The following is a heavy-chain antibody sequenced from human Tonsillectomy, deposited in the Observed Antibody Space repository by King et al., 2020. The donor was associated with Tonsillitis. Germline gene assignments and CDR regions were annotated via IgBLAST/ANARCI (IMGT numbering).Heavy chain of an antibody. V-gene: IGHV1-69*01. CDR1: GGTFSSYA. D-gene: IGHD3-22*01. Sequence: QLVQSGAEVKKPGSSVKVSCKASGGTFSSYAISWVRQAPGQGLEWMGGIIPIFGTANYAQKIQGRVTITADESTSTAYMELSRLRSEDTAVYYCARDRNYYDSSGYRAGDWYFDLWGRGTLVTVSS. J-gene: IGHJ2*01. CDR2: IIPIFGTA. CDR3: ARDRNYYDSSGYRAGDWYFDL.